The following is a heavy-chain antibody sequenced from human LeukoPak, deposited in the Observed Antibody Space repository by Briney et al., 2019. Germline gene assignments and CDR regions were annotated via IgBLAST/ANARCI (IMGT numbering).Heavy chain of an antibody. CDR2: IYSGGST. CDR3: ARWDYYYYYGMDV. J-gene: IGHJ6*02. V-gene: IGHV3-66*01. D-gene: IGHD3-16*01. CDR1: GFTVSSNY. Sequence: GGSLRLSCAASGFTVSSNYMSWVRQAPGKGLEWVSVIYSGGSTYYADSVKGRFTISRDNSKNTLYLQMNSLRAEDTAVYYCARWDYYYYYGMDVWGQGTTVTVSS.